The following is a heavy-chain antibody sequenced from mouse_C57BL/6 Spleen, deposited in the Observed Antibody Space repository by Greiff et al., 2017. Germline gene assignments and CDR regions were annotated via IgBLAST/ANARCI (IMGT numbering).Heavy chain of an antibody. J-gene: IGHJ1*03. CDR2: IDPSDSYT. V-gene: IGHV1-50*01. D-gene: IGHD2-2*01. Sequence: QVQLQQPGAELVKPGASVKLSCKASGYTFTSYWMQWVKQRPGQGLEWIGEIDPSDSYTNYNQKFKGKATLTVDTSSSTAYMQLSSLTSEDSAVYYCARGKGYDWYFDVWGTGTTVTVSS. CDR1: GYTFTSYW. CDR3: ARGKGYDWYFDV.